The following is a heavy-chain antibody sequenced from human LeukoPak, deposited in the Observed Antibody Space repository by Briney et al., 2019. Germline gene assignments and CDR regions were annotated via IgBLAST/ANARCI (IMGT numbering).Heavy chain of an antibody. D-gene: IGHD3-10*01. J-gene: IGHJ4*02. CDR2: IYHSGST. CDR1: GGSISISNW. CDR3: ARDAGLLWFGELLSRDFDY. Sequence: SETLSLTCTVSGGSISISNWWSWVRQPPGKGLEWIGEIYHSGSTNYNPSLKNRVTISVDTSKNQFSLKLSSVTAADTAVYYCARDAGLLWFGELLSRDFDYWGQGTLVTVSS. V-gene: IGHV4-4*02.